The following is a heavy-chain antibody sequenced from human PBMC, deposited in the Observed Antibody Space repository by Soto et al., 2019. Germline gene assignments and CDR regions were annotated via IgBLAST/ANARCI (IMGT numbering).Heavy chain of an antibody. CDR3: ARNCTNGVCYDY. Sequence: SETLSLTCTVSGGSISSSSYYWGWIRQPPGQGLGWIGIIYYSGSTYYNPSLKSHITISVDKSKNQFSLKWSSVTAAGAAVYYCARNCTNGVCYDYWGPGTLVTVSS. CDR1: GGSISSSSYY. D-gene: IGHD2-8*01. J-gene: IGHJ4*02. CDR2: IYYSGST. V-gene: IGHV4-39*07.